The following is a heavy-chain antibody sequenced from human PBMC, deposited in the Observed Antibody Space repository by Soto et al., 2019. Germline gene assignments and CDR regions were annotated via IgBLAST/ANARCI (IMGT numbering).Heavy chain of an antibody. CDR1: GFTFSSYA. V-gene: IGHV3-30-3*01. D-gene: IGHD6-6*01. CDR2: ISYDGSNK. CDR3: ARDAYSSSSMGFDY. Sequence: PGGSLRLSCAASGFTFSSYAMHWVRQAPGKGLEWVAVISYDGSNKYYADSVKGRFTISRDNSKNTLYLQMNSLRAEDTAVYYCARDAYSSSSMGFDYWGQGTLVTVSS. J-gene: IGHJ4*02.